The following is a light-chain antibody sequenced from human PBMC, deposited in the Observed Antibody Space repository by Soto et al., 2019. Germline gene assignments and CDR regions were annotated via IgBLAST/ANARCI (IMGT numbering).Light chain of an antibody. V-gene: IGLV2-14*01. CDR1: RSDVGGYNY. CDR3: SSYTSSSTYV. J-gene: IGLJ1*01. Sequence: QSVLTQAASVSGSPGQSITISCTGTRSDVGGYNYVSWYQQHPGKAPKLMIYEVSKRPSGVSNRFSGSKSGNTASLTISGLQAEDEADYYCSSYTSSSTYVFGTGTKVTVL. CDR2: EVS.